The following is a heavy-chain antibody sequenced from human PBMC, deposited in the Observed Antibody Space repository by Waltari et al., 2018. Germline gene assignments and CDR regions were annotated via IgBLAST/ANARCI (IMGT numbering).Heavy chain of an antibody. D-gene: IGHD3-3*01. CDR2: IYTSGST. J-gene: IGHJ4*02. CDR1: GDFISSSY. V-gene: IGHV4-4*09. Sequence: QVQLQESGPGLVKPSETLSLTCTFSGDFISSSYWSWLRQPPGQGLEWVGYIYTSGSTNSNPSLKSRLTILLDTSKNQFSLKRSSVTAADTAVYYCARASAYYTIDYWGQGTLVTVSS. CDR3: ARASAYYTIDY.